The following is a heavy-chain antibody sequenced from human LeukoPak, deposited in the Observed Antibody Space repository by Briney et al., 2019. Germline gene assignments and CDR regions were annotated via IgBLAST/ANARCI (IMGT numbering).Heavy chain of an antibody. V-gene: IGHV1-69*17. CDR2: IIPIFGIA. CDR3: ARCSAGQVWELTRFDW. Sequence: GPSVKPSCKASERTFSSYAISGVRQAPGHGLECRGGIIPIFGIANYAQKFQGRVTVTADKSTSTAYMEWSSLISEETAVYYCARCSAGQVWELTRFDWWGQGRLV. CDR1: ERTFSSYA. J-gene: IGHJ4*01. D-gene: IGHD3-10*02.